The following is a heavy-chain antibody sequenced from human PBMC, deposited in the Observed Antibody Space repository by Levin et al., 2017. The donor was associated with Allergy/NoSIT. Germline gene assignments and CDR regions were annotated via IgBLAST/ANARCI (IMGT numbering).Heavy chain of an antibody. CDR1: GGSISSYY. CDR3: ARGSNSYGYYYYGMDV. CDR2: IYTSGST. J-gene: IGHJ6*02. V-gene: IGHV4-4*07. Sequence: SQTLSLTCTVSGGSISSYYWSWIRQPAGKGLEWIGRIYTSGSTNYNPSLKSRVTMSVDTSKNQFSLKLSSVTAADTAVYYCARGSNSYGYYYYGMDVWGQGTTVTVSS. D-gene: IGHD5-18*01.